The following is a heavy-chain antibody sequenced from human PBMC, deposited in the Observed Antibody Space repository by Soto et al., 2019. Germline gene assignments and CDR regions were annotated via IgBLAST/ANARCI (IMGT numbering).Heavy chain of an antibody. D-gene: IGHD3-16*01. Sequence: SETLSLTCTVSGGSISSYYWSWIRQPPGKGLEWIGSIYYSGSTYYNPSLKSRVTISVDTSNNQLSLKLSSVTAADTAVYYCARHYGYYSHYMDVWTKGTTVTVSS. CDR3: ARHYGYYSHYMDV. CDR1: GGSISSYY. CDR2: IYYSGST. V-gene: IGHV4-59*05. J-gene: IGHJ6*03.